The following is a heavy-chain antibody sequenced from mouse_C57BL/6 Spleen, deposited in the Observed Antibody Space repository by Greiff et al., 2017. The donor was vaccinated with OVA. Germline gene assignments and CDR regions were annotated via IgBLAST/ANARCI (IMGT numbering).Heavy chain of an antibody. CDR3: AREITTVVATGIDY. D-gene: IGHD1-1*01. CDR1: GYTFTSYW. Sequence: QVQLQQSGAELVKPGASVKLSCKASGYTFTSYWMHWVKQRPGQGLEWIGMIHPNSGSTNYNEKFKSKATLTVDKSSSTAYMQLSSLTSEDSAVYYCAREITTVVATGIDYWGQGTTLTVSS. V-gene: IGHV1-64*01. J-gene: IGHJ2*01. CDR2: IHPNSGST.